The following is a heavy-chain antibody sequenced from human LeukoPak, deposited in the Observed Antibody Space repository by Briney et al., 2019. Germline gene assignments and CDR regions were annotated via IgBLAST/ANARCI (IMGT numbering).Heavy chain of an antibody. D-gene: IGHD3-3*01. CDR1: GFTFSSYW. Sequence: PGGSLRLSCAASGFTFSSYWMNWARQAPGKGLKRVASINHNGNVNYYVDSVKGRFTISRDNAKNSLYLQMNSLRAEDTAVYYCARDPGSGYFLWGQGTTVTVSS. J-gene: IGHJ6*02. CDR3: ARDPGSGYFL. V-gene: IGHV3-7*01. CDR2: INHNGNVN.